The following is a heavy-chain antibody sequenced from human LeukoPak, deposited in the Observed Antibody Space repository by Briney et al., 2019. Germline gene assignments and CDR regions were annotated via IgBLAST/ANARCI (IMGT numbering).Heavy chain of an antibody. CDR1: GFTVSSNY. D-gene: IGHD2-21*02. V-gene: IGHV3-53*01. CDR2: IYSGGST. CDR3: ARGPDCGGDCSPYYFDY. J-gene: IGHJ4*02. Sequence: GGSLRLSCAASGFTVSSNYMSWVRQAPGKGLEWVSVIYSGGSTYYADSVKGRFTISRDNSKNTLYLQMNSLRAEDTAVYYCARGPDCGGDCSPYYFDYWGQGTLVTVSS.